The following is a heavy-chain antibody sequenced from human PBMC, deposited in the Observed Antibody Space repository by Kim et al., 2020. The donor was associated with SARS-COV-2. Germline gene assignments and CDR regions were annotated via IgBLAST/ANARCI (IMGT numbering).Heavy chain of an antibody. Sequence: DPVKDRFTISRYNSKNTLYLQMNSLRAEDTAVYYCAGGSHYYDSSGLDYWGQGTLVTVSS. J-gene: IGHJ4*02. D-gene: IGHD3-22*01. V-gene: IGHV3-30*07. CDR3: AGGSHYYDSSGLDY.